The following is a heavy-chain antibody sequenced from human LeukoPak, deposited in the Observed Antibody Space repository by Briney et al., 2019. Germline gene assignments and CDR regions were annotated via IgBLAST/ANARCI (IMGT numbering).Heavy chain of an antibody. J-gene: IGHJ6*02. D-gene: IGHD5-12*01. V-gene: IGHV1-2*04. Sequence: ASVKVSCKASGYTFTGYYMHWVRQAPGQGLEWMGWINPNSGGTNYAQKFQGWVTMTRDTSISTAYMELSRLRSDDTAVYYCARGAEGYSGYDYDYYYYGMDVWGQGTTVTVSS. CDR1: GYTFTGYY. CDR3: ARGAEGYSGYDYDYYYYGMDV. CDR2: INPNSGGT.